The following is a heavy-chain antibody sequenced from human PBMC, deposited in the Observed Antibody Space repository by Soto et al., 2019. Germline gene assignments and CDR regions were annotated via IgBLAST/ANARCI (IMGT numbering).Heavy chain of an antibody. J-gene: IGHJ5*02. Sequence: QVHLVESGGGVVQPGRSLTISCVGSGFAFSTYGMHWVRQAPAKGLEWVALISYDGTDKYYADSVKGRFCISRDNSKQTLSLQMDSLRPEDTAVYYCAKDFGAWSDSWGQGTLVNVSS. V-gene: IGHV3-30*18. CDR2: ISYDGTDK. D-gene: IGHD6-19*01. CDR3: AKDFGAWSDS. CDR1: GFAFSTYG.